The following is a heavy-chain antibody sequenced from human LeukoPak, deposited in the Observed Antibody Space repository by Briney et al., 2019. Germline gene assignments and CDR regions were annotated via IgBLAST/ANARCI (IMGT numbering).Heavy chain of an antibody. D-gene: IGHD3-22*01. CDR3: ARAPLYYYDSSGYPLDYFDY. CDR1: GGSFSGYY. V-gene: IGHV4-34*01. J-gene: IGHJ4*02. CDR2: INHSGST. Sequence: SETLSLTCAVYGGSFSGYYWSWIRQPPGKGLEWIGEINHSGSTNYNPSLKSRVTISVDTSKNQFSLKLSSVTAADTAVYYCARAPLYYYDSSGYPLDYFDYWGQGTLVTVSS.